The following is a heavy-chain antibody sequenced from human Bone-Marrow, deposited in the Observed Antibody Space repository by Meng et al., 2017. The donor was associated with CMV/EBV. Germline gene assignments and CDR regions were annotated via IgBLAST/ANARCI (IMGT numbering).Heavy chain of an antibody. V-gene: IGHV3-74*01. J-gene: IGHJ4*02. CDR2: IDSEGTST. Sequence: EVQVVESGGDLVQPGGSLRLSCAASGFTFRRNWMHWVRQAPGKGLEWVSRIDSEGTSTSYADSVKGRFTVSRDNAENTLYLQMNSLKVEDTGVYFCATGVEEFLGWEMGYWGQGILVTVSS. CDR3: ATGVEEFLGWEMGY. D-gene: IGHD1-26*01. CDR1: GFTFRRNW.